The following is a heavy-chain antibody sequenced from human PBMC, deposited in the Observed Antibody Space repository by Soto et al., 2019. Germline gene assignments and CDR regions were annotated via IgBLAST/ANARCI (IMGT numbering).Heavy chain of an antibody. J-gene: IGHJ6*03. CDR1: GVTFSSYD. Sequence: SLGLSRAAWGVTFSSYDMKWVLRAPGKGLAWVLSISGSGSNTYYTDSVRGRFSISRDSSRSTVFLQLNSLRAEDTAVYYCAKGRWADMGGDYFYFMDVWGKGSTVTVSS. D-gene: IGHD1-26*01. CDR3: AKGRWADMGGDYFYFMDV. V-gene: IGHV3-23*01. CDR2: ISGSGSNT.